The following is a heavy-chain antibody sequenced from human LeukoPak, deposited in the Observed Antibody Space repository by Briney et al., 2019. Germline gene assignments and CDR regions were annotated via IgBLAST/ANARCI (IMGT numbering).Heavy chain of an antibody. V-gene: IGHV4-31*03. CDR2: IYYSGST. D-gene: IGHD3-10*01. CDR1: GGSISSGGYY. CDR3: ARMSRAKYYYGSGRDAFDI. J-gene: IGHJ3*02. Sequence: NPSQTLSLTCTVSGGSISSGGYYWSWIRQHPGKGPEWIGYIYYSGSTYYNPSLKSRVTISVDTSKNQFSLKLSSVTAADTAVYYCARMSRAKYYYGSGRDAFDIWGQGTMVTVSS.